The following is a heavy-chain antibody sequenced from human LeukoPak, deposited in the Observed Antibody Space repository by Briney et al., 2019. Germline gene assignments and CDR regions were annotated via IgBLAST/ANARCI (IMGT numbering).Heavy chain of an antibody. CDR1: GFTFSNYD. CDR3: AKVPGTTDY. CDR2: IGTAGDT. D-gene: IGHD1-7*01. V-gene: IGHV3-13*01. Sequence: PGGSLRLSCAASGFTFSNYDMHWVRQVPGKGLEWVSGIGTAGDTHYPGSVKGRFTISRENGKNSLFLQMNSLRAGDTAVYYCAKVPGTTDYWGQGTLVTVSS. J-gene: IGHJ4*02.